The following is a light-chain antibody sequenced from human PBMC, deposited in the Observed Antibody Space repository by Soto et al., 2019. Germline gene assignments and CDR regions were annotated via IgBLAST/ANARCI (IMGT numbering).Light chain of an antibody. CDR3: QHYNSYSEA. V-gene: IGKV1-5*03. J-gene: IGKJ1*01. CDR1: QTISSW. Sequence: DIQMTQSPSTLSGSVGDRVTITCRASQTISSWLAWYQQKPGKAPKLLIYKASTLKSGVPSRFSGSGSGTEFTLTISGLQPDDFATYYRQHYNSYSEAFGQGTKVDIK. CDR2: KAS.